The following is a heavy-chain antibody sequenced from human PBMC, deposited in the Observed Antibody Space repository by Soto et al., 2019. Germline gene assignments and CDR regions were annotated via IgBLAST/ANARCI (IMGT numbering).Heavy chain of an antibody. CDR1: RYTFPPYF. V-gene: IGHV1-2*02. D-gene: IGHD1-1*01. J-gene: IGHJ5*02. CDR2: INPTKVAT. CDR3: ASHDPGARFDP. Sequence: QLQLVQPGAEVKNPGASVKVPCKAPRYTFPPYFMHWVQQAPGQGLEWMGWINPTKVATHYGLSFQGRVTMTRDTSISTAYMELSSLRSDDTAVYYCASHDPGARFDPWGQGTLVIVSS.